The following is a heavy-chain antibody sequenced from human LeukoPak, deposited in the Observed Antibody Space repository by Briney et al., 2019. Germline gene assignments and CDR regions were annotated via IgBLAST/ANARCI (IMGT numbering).Heavy chain of an antibody. Sequence: GGSLRLFCAASGFTFEDYAMHWVRQAPGKGLEGVSGICWSSGSIGYADSVNGRFTISRDNAKNSLYLQMNSLRAEDTALYYCAKDGLAVWSGYYYGMDVWGQGTTVTVSS. CDR3: AKDGLAVWSGYYYGMDV. J-gene: IGHJ6*02. V-gene: IGHV3-9*01. CDR2: ICWSSGSI. D-gene: IGHD2-15*01. CDR1: GFTFEDYA.